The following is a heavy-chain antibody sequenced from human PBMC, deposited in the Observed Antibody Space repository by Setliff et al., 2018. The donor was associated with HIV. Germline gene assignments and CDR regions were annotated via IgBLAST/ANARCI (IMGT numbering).Heavy chain of an antibody. CDR3: ARARGGCSGGSCPAHHYYYYRDV. V-gene: IGHV4-31*01. D-gene: IGHD2-15*01. J-gene: IGHJ6*03. Sequence: SCNVSGGSISSGGYYWSWIRQHPGKGLEWIGYIYYSGSTYYNPSLKSLGTISVDTSKNQFSLKLSSVTAADTAVYYCARARGGCSGGSCPAHHYYYYRDVWGKGTTVTVSS. CDR2: IYYSGST. CDR1: GGSISSGGYY.